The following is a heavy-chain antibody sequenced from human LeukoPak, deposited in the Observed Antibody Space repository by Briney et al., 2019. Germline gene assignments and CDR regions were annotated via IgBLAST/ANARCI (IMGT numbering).Heavy chain of an antibody. Sequence: GRSQRLSCATSGFTFSSYGMHWVSQAPSKGLEWVEVISYDGSNKYYAGSVKGRFTISRDNSKNTLYLQMNSLRAEDTAVYYCAKDRDSGSYRGTFDYWGQGTLVTVSS. CDR2: ISYDGSNK. V-gene: IGHV3-30*18. CDR3: AKDRDSGSYRGTFDY. CDR1: GFTFSSYG. D-gene: IGHD1-26*01. J-gene: IGHJ4*02.